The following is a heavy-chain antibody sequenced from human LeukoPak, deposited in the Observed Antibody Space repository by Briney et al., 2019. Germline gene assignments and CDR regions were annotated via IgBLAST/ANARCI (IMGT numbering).Heavy chain of an antibody. Sequence: GESLKISCKGSGSRFTSYWIGWVRQLPGKGLEWMGIIYPGDSDTRYSPSFQGQVTISADKSISTAYLQWSSLKASDTAMYYCARIEATTSDAFDIWGQGTMVTVSS. CDR3: ARIEATTSDAFDI. J-gene: IGHJ3*02. V-gene: IGHV5-51*01. D-gene: IGHD5-12*01. CDR1: GSRFTSYW. CDR2: IYPGDSDT.